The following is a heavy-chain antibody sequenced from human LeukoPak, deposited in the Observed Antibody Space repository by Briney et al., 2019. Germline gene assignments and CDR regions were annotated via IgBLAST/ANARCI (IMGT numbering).Heavy chain of an antibody. CDR3: ARGGTNWGSPYWCFDL. J-gene: IGHJ2*01. D-gene: IGHD7-27*01. CDR1: GDIFTNYY. Sequence: ASVKVSCKAGGDIFTNYYFHWVRQAPGQGLEWMGWINPDNGDTHSAEKFQGRVTLTSDASISSAYMELSSLTSDDTAVYYCARGGTNWGSPYWCFDLWGRGTLVTVSS. CDR2: INPDNGDT. V-gene: IGHV1-2*02.